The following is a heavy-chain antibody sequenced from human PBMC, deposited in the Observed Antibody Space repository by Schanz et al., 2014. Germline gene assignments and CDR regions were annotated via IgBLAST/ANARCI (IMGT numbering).Heavy chain of an antibody. CDR2: INPNSGTT. J-gene: IGHJ4*02. CDR3: ARDRLECGAECYSVEVFEI. D-gene: IGHD2-21*01. Sequence: QVQLVQSGAEVKKPGASVRVSCKVSGYAFTTYGISWVRQAPGQGLEWMGWINPNSGTTNYAQKFQGWVTMTRDTSISTAYMELSRLKSDDTAVYYCARDRLECGAECYSVEVFEIWGQGTLVIVSS. CDR1: GYAFTTYG. V-gene: IGHV1-2*04.